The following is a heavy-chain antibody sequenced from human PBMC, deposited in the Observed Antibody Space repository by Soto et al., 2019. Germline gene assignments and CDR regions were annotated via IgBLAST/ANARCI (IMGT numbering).Heavy chain of an antibody. CDR1: GDSISSGGHS. Sequence: PSETLSLTCGVSGDSISSGGHSWNWIRQPPGKGLEWIGYIFHSGSTYYNPSLKSRVTISMDRSKNQFSLRLSSVTAADTAVYYCARGGDYYLNYWGQGILVTVSS. V-gene: IGHV4-30-2*01. D-gene: IGHD4-17*01. CDR2: IFHSGST. CDR3: ARGGDYYLNY. J-gene: IGHJ4*02.